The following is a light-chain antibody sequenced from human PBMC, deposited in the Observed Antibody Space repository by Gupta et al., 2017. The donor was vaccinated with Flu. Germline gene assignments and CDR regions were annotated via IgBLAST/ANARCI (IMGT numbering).Light chain of an antibody. Sequence: PTLSLSPGERATLSCRASQGVSSNLAWYQQKPGQAPRLLIYGASTRATGIPARFSGSGSGTEFTLTFSSLQSEDFAVYYCQQYDNWPPLTFGGGTKVEI. CDR1: QGVSSN. J-gene: IGKJ4*01. V-gene: IGKV3-15*01. CDR2: GAS. CDR3: QQYDNWPPLT.